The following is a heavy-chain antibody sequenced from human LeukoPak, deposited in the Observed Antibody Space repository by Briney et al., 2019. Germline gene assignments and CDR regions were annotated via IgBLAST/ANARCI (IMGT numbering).Heavy chain of an antibody. Sequence: PGGSLRLSCAASGFIFSSYAMSWVRQAPGKGLEWVSTISGSGGSTYYADSVKGRFTISRDNAKNSLYLQMNSLRAEDTAVYYCAREERRRSSGWQPWGRTELYYFDYWGQGTLVTVSS. CDR2: ISGSGGST. CDR1: GFIFSSYA. CDR3: AREERRRSSGWQPWGRTELYYFDY. J-gene: IGHJ4*02. D-gene: IGHD6-19*01. V-gene: IGHV3-23*01.